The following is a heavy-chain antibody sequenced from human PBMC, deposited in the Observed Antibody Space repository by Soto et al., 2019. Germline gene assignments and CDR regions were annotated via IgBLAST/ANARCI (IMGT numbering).Heavy chain of an antibody. Sequence: EGHLVESGGGLVQPGESLRLSCAGSGFTFNSYWMSWVRQAPGKGLEWVAKVQQDGSEKYYVDSVKGRFTISRDNAKNSVYLQMNSLRVEDTAVYYCARGGLHRSGYEYYYYYYGFDVWGQGTTVTVAS. CDR3: ARGGLHRSGYEYYYYYYGFDV. CDR2: VQQDGSEK. J-gene: IGHJ6*02. CDR1: GFTFNSYW. D-gene: IGHD5-12*01. V-gene: IGHV3-7*03.